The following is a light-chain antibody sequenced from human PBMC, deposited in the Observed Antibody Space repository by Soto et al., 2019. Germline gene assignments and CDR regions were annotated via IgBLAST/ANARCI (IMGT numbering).Light chain of an antibody. CDR2: DVT. CDR1: SRDIGAYNY. J-gene: IGLJ2*01. Sequence: QSALTQPASVSGSPGQLITLSCTGTSRDIGAYNYVSWYQQHPRQSPRLIIYDVTERPSDISDRFSGSRSGNTASLTISCRRPDDEADYYCSSKRGKSTVLFAGGTKLTVL. V-gene: IGLV2-14*03. CDR3: SSKRGKSTVL.